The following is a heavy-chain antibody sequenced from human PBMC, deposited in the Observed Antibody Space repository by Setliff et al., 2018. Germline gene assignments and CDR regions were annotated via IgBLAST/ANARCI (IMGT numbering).Heavy chain of an antibody. CDR1: GGSISSMSYY. Sequence: KPSETLSLTCTVSGGSISSMSYYWGWIRQPPGKGLAWIGSIYQSGNTYYNPSLESRVTLSLDTSKNQFALNLKSVTAADTAVYYCVRDRTAYSYGLDVWGQGTTVTVSS. V-gene: IGHV4-39*06. CDR3: VRDRTAYSYGLDV. J-gene: IGHJ6*02. D-gene: IGHD5-18*01. CDR2: IYQSGNT.